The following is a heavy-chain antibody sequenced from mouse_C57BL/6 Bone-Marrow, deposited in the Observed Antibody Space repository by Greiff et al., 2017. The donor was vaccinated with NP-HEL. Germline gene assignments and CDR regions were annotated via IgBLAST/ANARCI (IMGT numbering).Heavy chain of an antibody. D-gene: IGHD2-2*01. V-gene: IGHV1-22*01. CDR3: ARIYYGYVLYAMDY. CDR1: GYTFTDYN. CDR2: INPNNGGT. J-gene: IGHJ4*01. Sequence: EVQRVESGPELVKPGASVKMSCKASGYTFTDYNMHWVKQSHGKSLEWIGYINPNNGGTSYNQKFKGKATLTVNKSSSTAYMELRSLTSEDSAVYYCARIYYGYVLYAMDYWGQGTSVTVSS.